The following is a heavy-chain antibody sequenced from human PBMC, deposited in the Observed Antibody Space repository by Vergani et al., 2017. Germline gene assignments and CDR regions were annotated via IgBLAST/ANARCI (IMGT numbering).Heavy chain of an antibody. D-gene: IGHD5-24*01. V-gene: IGHV3-30*02. CDR1: GFTFSSYG. Sequence: QVQLVESGGGVVQPGGSLRLSCAASGFTFSSYGMHWVRQAPGKGLEWVAFIRYDGSNKYYADSVKGRFTISRDNSKNTLYLQMNSLRAEDTAVYYCARFGEMATIPGLDYWGQGTLVTVSS. CDR2: IRYDGSNK. J-gene: IGHJ4*02. CDR3: ARFGEMATIPGLDY.